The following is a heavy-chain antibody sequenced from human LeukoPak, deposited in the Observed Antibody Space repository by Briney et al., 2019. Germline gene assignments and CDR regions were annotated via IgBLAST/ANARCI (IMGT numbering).Heavy chain of an antibody. CDR1: GFSFSNYG. CDR3: ATDRNSGKYYDY. D-gene: IGHD1-26*01. J-gene: IGHJ4*02. CDR2: ISFDGSNK. V-gene: IGHV3-30*03. Sequence: GGSLRLSCAASGFSFSNYGMHWVRQAPGMGLEWVAVISFDGSNKYYADSVKGRFTISRDNSKNTLYLQMNSLRAGDTAVYYCATDRNSGKYYDYWGQGTLVTVSS.